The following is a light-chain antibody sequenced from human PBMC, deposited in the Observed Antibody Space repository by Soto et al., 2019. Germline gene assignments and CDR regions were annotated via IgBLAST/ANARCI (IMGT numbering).Light chain of an antibody. CDR1: ESLVHSDGNTY. J-gene: IGKJ1*01. Sequence: DIVMTQTPLSSPVTLGQPASISCRSSESLVHSDGNTYLSWLHQRPGQPPRLLIYKISKRLPGVPERISGSGAGTEFTCKISRVEAEDVGIYYCMKATLLSWTVGQGTKGDMK. CDR2: KIS. V-gene: IGKV2-24*01. CDR3: MKATLLSWT.